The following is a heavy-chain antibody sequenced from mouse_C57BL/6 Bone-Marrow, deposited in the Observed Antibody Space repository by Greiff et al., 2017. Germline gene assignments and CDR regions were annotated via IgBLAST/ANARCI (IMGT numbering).Heavy chain of an antibody. V-gene: IGHV1-55*01. D-gene: IGHD2-1*01. CDR1: GYTFTSYW. J-gene: IGHJ4*01. CDR3: AGIYYGNYEDAMDY. CDR2: IYPGSGST. Sequence: QVQLQQPGAELVKPGASVKMSCKASGYTFTSYWITWVKQRPGQGLAWIGDIYPGSGSTNYNEKFKSKATLTVDTSSSTAYMQLSSLTSEDSAVYYCAGIYYGNYEDAMDYWGQGTSVTVSS.